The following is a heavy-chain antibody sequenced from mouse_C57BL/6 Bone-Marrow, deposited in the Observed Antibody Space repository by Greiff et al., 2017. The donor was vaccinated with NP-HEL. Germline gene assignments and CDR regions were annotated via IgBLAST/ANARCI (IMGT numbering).Heavy chain of an antibody. V-gene: IGHV2-9-1*01. CDR1: GFSLTSYA. CDR3: ARNWGNYYGSSSYYYAMDY. Sequence: VMLVESGPGLVAPSQSLSITCTVSGFSLTSYALSWVRQPPGKGLEWLGVIWTGGGTNYNSAPKSRLSISKDNSKSQVFLKMNSLQTDDTARYYCARNWGNYYGSSSYYYAMDYWGQGTSVTVSS. D-gene: IGHD1-1*01. CDR2: IWTGGGT. J-gene: IGHJ4*01.